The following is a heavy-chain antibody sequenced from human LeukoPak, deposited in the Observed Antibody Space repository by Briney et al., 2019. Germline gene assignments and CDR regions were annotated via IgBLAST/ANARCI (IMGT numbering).Heavy chain of an antibody. CDR2: IYPGDSDT. V-gene: IGHV5-51*01. J-gene: IGHJ2*01. D-gene: IGHD6-19*01. CDR1: GSIFTSYW. Sequence: PGASLQISCKGSGSIFTSYWIGWVRQLPGKGLEWMGIIYPGDSDTRYSPSFQGQVTISADKSISTAYLQWSSLKASDTAMYYCARLVAVAGTEWYFDLWGRGTLVTVSS. CDR3: ARLVAVAGTEWYFDL.